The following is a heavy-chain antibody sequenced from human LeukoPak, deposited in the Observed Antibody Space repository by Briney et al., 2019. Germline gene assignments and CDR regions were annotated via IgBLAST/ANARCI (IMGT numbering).Heavy chain of an antibody. CDR1: GLTFSSYA. D-gene: IGHD1-1*01. V-gene: IGHV3-21*05. Sequence: GGSLRLSCAASGLTFSSYAMSWVRQAPGKGLEWVSFISSSSSYTKYADSVKGRFTISRDNAKNSLHLQMNSLRAEDTAVYYCARDYPTTKGPWGQGTLVTVSS. CDR2: ISSSSSYT. J-gene: IGHJ4*02. CDR3: ARDYPTTKGP.